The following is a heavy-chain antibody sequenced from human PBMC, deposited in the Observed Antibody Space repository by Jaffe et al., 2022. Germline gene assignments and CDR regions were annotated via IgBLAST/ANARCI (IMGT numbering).Heavy chain of an antibody. D-gene: IGHD3-22*01. V-gene: IGHV4-38-2*02. CDR3: ARDHDDSSGYYADFDY. CDR1: GYSISSGYY. Sequence: QVQLQESGPGLVKPSETLSLTCAVSGYSISSGYYWGWIRQPPGKGLEWIGSIYHSGSTYYNPSLKSRVTISVDTSKNQFSLKLSSVTAADTAVYYCARDHDDSSGYYADFDYWGQGTLVTVSS. J-gene: IGHJ4*02. CDR2: IYHSGST.